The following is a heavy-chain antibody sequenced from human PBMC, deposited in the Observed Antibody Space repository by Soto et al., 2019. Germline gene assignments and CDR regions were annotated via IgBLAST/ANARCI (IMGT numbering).Heavy chain of an antibody. Sequence: SETLSLTCAVYGGSFSGYYWSWIRQPPGKGLEWIGYMYNDGATDYNPSLKSRISMSLDTSTNQFSLRLSSVTAADTAVYFCARGPTITTDFWGRGILVTVSS. V-gene: IGHV4-59*01. J-gene: IGHJ4*02. CDR1: GGSFSGYY. D-gene: IGHD5-12*01. CDR2: MYNDGAT. CDR3: ARGPTITTDF.